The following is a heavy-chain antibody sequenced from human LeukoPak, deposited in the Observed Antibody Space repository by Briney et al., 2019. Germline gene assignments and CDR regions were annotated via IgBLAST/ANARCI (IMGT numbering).Heavy chain of an antibody. CDR3: ARDGLYTYGYSYFDY. CDR2: AHSDGTT. D-gene: IGHD5-18*01. Sequence: SETLSLTCIDSGASISTYHWSWIRQSAEKGLEWIGRAHSDGTTNYNPSIKSRVTMSIDTSKNQLSLKLTSVTAADAALYYCARDGLYTYGYSYFDYWGQGTLVTVSS. CDR1: GASISTYH. J-gene: IGHJ4*02. V-gene: IGHV4-4*07.